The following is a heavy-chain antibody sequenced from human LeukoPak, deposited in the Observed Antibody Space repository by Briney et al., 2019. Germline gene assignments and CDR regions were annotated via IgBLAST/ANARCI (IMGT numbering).Heavy chain of an antibody. CDR1: GGSISSSSYY. V-gene: IGHV4-39*01. CDR3: AKYLAAAGESHLDY. D-gene: IGHD6-13*01. Sequence: SETLSLTCTVSGGSISSSSYYWGWIRQPPGKGLEWIGSIYYSGSTYYNPSLKSRVTISVDTSKNQFSLKLSSATAADTAVYYCAKYLAAAGESHLDYWGQGTLVTVSS. J-gene: IGHJ4*02. CDR2: IYYSGST.